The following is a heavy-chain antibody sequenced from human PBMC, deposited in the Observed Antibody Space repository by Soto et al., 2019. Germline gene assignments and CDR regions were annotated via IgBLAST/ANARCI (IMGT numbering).Heavy chain of an antibody. CDR3: ARGPLCGEECYFAF. J-gene: IGHJ4*02. V-gene: IGHV4-4*07. D-gene: IGHD2-21*01. CDR1: GDSISRHY. Sequence: SETLSLTCSVFGDSISRHYWSWIRQSAGKGLEYIGRIYNSGLINYNPSLESRVSMSVDPSKNQISLKLTSATAADTAIYYCARGPLCGEECYFAFWGQGTLVTVSS. CDR2: IYNSGLI.